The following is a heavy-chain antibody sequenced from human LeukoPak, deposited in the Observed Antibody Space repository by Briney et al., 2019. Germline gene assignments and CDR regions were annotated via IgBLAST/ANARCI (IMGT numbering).Heavy chain of an antibody. D-gene: IGHD2-21*01. CDR1: GFTFSTYA. CDR3: ARDYIYAFDI. CDR2: ISGRGVST. Sequence: PGGSLRLSCAASGFTFSTYAMSWVRQAPGKGLEWVSAISGRGVSTFYADSVRGRFTISRDNAKSSMYLQMNSLRDEDTAVYYCARDYIYAFDIWGQGTMVTVSS. J-gene: IGHJ3*02. V-gene: IGHV3-23*01.